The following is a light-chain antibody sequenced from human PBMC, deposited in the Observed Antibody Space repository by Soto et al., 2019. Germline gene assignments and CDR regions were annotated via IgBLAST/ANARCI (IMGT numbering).Light chain of an antibody. CDR3: QQYGSSPKYT. V-gene: IGKV3-20*01. Sequence: EIVLTQSPATLSLSPGERATLSCRASQSVSSSYLAWYQQKPGQAPRLLIYGASSRATGIPDRFSGSGSGTDFTLTISRLEPDDFAVYYCQQYGSSPKYTFGQGTKLEI. CDR2: GAS. J-gene: IGKJ2*01. CDR1: QSVSSSY.